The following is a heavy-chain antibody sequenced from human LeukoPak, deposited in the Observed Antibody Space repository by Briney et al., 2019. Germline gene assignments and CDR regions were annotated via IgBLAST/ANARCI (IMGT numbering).Heavy chain of an antibody. CDR2: IYPNGNT. CDR1: GGSISSSSYY. Sequence: PSETLSLTCTVSGGSISSSSYYWGWIRQPAGKGLEWIGRIYPNGNTNYNPSLKSRVTMSVDTSKNQISLRLSSVTAADTAVYYCARMGHYSSFFYIYGLDVWGQGTTVTVSS. J-gene: IGHJ6*02. D-gene: IGHD6-6*01. V-gene: IGHV4-61*02. CDR3: ARMGHYSSFFYIYGLDV.